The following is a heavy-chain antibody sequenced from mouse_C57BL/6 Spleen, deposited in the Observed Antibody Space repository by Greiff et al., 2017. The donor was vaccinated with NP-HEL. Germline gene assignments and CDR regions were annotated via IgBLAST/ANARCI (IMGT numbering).Heavy chain of an antibody. CDR2: ISSGGSYT. CDR1: GFTFSSYG. Sequence: EVMLVESGGDLVKPGGSLKLSCAASGFTFSSYGMSWVRQTPDKRLEWVATISSGGSYTYYSDSVKGRFTISRDNAKNTLYLQMSSLKSEDTAMYYGARLYSNYLYWYFDVWGTGTTVTVSS. J-gene: IGHJ1*03. CDR3: ARLYSNYLYWYFDV. D-gene: IGHD2-5*01. V-gene: IGHV5-6*01.